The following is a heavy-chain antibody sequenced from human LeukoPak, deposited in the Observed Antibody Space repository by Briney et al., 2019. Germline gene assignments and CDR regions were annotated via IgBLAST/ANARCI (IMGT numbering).Heavy chain of an antibody. V-gene: IGHV3-7*01. CDR3: AKDEWWLRISYYFDY. Sequence: PGGSLRLSCAASGFTFSNYWMSWVRQAPGKGLEWVANIKQDGSEKYYVDSVKGRFTISRDNAKNSLYLQMNSLRAEDTAVYYCAKDEWWLRISYYFDYWGQGTLVTVSS. CDR1: GFTFSNYW. CDR2: IKQDGSEK. D-gene: IGHD5-12*01. J-gene: IGHJ4*02.